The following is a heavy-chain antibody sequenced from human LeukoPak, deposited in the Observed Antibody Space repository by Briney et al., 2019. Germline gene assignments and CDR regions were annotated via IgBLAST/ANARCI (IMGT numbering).Heavy chain of an antibody. D-gene: IGHD6-6*01. V-gene: IGHV4-38-2*02. J-gene: IGHJ6*03. CDR3: ARATSEYSREPYYMDV. CDR2: IYHSGST. CDR1: GGSISSGYY. Sequence: TTSETLSLTCTVSGGSISSGYYWGWIRQPPGKGLEWIGSIYHSGSTYYNPSLKSRVAISVDTSKNQFSLKLSSVTAADTAVYYCARATSEYSREPYYMDVWGKGTTVTVSS.